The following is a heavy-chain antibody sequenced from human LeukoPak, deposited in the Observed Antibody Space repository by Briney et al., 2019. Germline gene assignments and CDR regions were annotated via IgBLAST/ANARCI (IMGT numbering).Heavy chain of an antibody. Sequence: KPSETLSLTCAVYGGSFSGYYWSWVRQPPGKGLEWIGEINHRGSTNYNPSLKRRVTISVDTPKNQFSLKLSSVTAADTAVYYCARDGERTAAGTSQGHYWGQGTLVTVSS. D-gene: IGHD6-13*01. CDR2: INHRGST. CDR1: GGSFSGYY. CDR3: ARDGERTAAGTSQGHY. J-gene: IGHJ4*02. V-gene: IGHV4-34*01.